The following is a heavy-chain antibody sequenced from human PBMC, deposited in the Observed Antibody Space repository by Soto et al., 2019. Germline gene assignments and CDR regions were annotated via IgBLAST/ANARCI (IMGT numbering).Heavy chain of an antibody. CDR2: IYYTGAT. CDR1: SGSISTGNW. V-gene: IGHV4-4*02. J-gene: IGHJ4*02. Sequence: QVELQESGPRLVKSSGTLSLTCEVSSGSISTGNWWRWVRQPPGKGLEWIGEIYYTGATNYNPSLQRRVTMTIDKSKAQFSLILTSATAADTAVYYCARVFSSGSGWMYYFDFWGQGILVSVSS. CDR3: ARVFSSGSGWMYYFDF. D-gene: IGHD6-25*01.